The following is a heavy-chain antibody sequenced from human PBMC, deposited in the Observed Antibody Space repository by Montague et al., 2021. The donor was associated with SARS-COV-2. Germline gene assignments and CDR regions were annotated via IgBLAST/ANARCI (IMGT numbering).Heavy chain of an antibody. V-gene: IGHV4-34*01. CDR3: AREEGSGYYWFDP. CDR2: ITPSGNS. CDR1: GFTFSSYW. J-gene: IGHJ5*02. Sequence: LRLSCAASGFTFSSYWMSWVRQSPGKGLEWIGEITPSGNSNYSPSLKSRATISVDTSKNQFSLRVTSVTVADTAVYYCAREEGSGYYWFDPWGPGTLVTVSS. D-gene: IGHD5-18*01.